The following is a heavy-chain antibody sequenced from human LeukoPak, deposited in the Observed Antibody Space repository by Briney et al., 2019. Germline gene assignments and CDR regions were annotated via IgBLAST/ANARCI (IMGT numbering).Heavy chain of an antibody. V-gene: IGHV3-7*01. J-gene: IGHJ6*04. Sequence: GGSLRLSCAASGFTFTDYWMTWVRQAPGKGLEWVANINRDGSEKYYVDSVKGRFTISGDNAKNSLYLQMNSLRAEDTAVFYCARGRGVGVWGKGTTVTVSS. CDR1: GFTFTDYW. D-gene: IGHD5-12*01. CDR3: ARGRGVGV. CDR2: INRDGSEK.